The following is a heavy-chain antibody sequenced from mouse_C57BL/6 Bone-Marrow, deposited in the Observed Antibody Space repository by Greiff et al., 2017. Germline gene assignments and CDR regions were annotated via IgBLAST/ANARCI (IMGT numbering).Heavy chain of an antibody. CDR2: IDPEDGET. D-gene: IGHD1-1*01. Sequence: VQLKESGAELVKPGASVKLSCTASGFNIKDYYMHWVKQRTEQGLEWIGRIDPEDGETKYAPKFQGKATITADTSSNTAYLQLSSLTSEDTAVYYCDSYYYGSSPFDYWGQGTTLTVSS. CDR1: GFNIKDYY. J-gene: IGHJ2*01. CDR3: DSYYYGSSPFDY. V-gene: IGHV14-2*01.